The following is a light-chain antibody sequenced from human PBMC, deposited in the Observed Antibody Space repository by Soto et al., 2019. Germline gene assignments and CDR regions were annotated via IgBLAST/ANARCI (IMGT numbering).Light chain of an antibody. J-gene: IGKJ1*01. CDR3: QQYGSSPQT. CDR1: QGIRND. V-gene: IGKV1-17*02. Sequence: DIQMTQSPSSLSASVGDRVTITCRASQGIRNDLGWYQQKPGNAPKRLIYAASSLQSWVPSRFSGSGSGTEFTLAISNLQPEDFAVYYCQQYGSSPQTFGQGTKVDIK. CDR2: AAS.